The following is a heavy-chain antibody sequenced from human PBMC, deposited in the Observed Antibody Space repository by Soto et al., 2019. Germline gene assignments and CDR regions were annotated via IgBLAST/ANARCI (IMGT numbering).Heavy chain of an antibody. Sequence: QVKLEQSGPEVKKPGASVNVSCKASGYSYTSYGISWVRQAPGQGRESMGWISAYNGQTKPEQRFWGTVAFTTDASTHTDFMQLRSLRSDDTAMYYCAIDTRKDLLTDGLTSMDVWGQGTAVTV. CDR1: GYSYTSYG. V-gene: IGHV1-18*01. J-gene: IGHJ6*02. D-gene: IGHD3-10*01. CDR2: ISAYNGQT. CDR3: AIDTRKDLLTDGLTSMDV.